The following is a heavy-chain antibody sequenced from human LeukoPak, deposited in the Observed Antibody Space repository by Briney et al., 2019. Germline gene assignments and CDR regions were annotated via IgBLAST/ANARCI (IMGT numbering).Heavy chain of an antibody. D-gene: IGHD6-6*01. CDR1: KFTFSNYA. J-gene: IGHJ4*02. V-gene: IGHV3-23*01. Sequence: GGSLRLSCAASKFTFSNYAMSWVRQAPGKGLEWVSAISGSGDNTYYADSVKGRFTISRDNSKNTLYLQMNSLRAEDTAVYYCAKAGYSSSSNYFDYWGQGTLVTVSS. CDR2: ISGSGDNT. CDR3: AKAGYSSSSNYFDY.